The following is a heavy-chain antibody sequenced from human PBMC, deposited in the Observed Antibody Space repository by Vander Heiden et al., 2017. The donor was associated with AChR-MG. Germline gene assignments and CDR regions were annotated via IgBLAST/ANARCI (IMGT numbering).Heavy chain of an antibody. CDR2: ISYDGSNK. CDR1: GSPFSSYA. V-gene: IGHV3-30-3*01. CDR3: ARGRLRIRYFDY. Sequence: QVQLVESGGGVVQPGRSLRLSCAASGSPFSSYAMHWVRQAPGKGLEWVAVISYDGSNKYYADSVKGRFTISRDNSKNTLYLQMNSLRAEDTAVYYCARGRLRIRYFDYWGQGTLVTVSS. D-gene: IGHD4-17*01. J-gene: IGHJ4*02.